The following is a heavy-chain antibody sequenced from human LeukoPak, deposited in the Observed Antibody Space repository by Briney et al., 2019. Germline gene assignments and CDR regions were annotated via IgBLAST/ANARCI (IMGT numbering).Heavy chain of an antibody. CDR1: GFTFSSYA. CDR3: AKAQRDFVVVVATTRGSYYYGMDV. D-gene: IGHD2-15*01. Sequence: PGGSLRLSCAASGFTFSSYAMSWVRQAPGKGLEWVSGISGSGGSTYYADSVKGRFTISRDNSKNTLYLQMNSLRADDTAVYYCAKAQRDFVVVVATTRGSYYYGMDVWGQGTTVTVSS. V-gene: IGHV3-23*01. J-gene: IGHJ6*02. CDR2: ISGSGGST.